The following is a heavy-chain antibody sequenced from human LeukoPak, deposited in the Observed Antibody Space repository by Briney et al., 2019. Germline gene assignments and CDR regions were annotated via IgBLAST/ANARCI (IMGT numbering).Heavy chain of an antibody. J-gene: IGHJ4*02. CDR3: ARGFSSWYLKFDY. CDR2: INHSGST. D-gene: IGHD6-13*01. V-gene: IGHV4-34*01. CDR1: GGSFSGYY. Sequence: PSETLSLTCAVYGGSFSGYYWSWIRQPPGEGLEWIGEINHSGSTNYNPSLKSRVTISVDTSKNQFSLKLSSVTAADTAVYYCARGFSSWYLKFDYWGQGTLVTVSS.